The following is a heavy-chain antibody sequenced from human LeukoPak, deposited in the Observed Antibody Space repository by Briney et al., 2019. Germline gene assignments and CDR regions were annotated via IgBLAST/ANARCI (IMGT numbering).Heavy chain of an antibody. CDR2: IYYSGTT. J-gene: IGHJ4*02. D-gene: IGHD6-19*01. Sequence: SETLSLTCTVSGGSISSLTYYWGWIRQPPGKGLEWIASIYYSGTTYYGPSLKSRVAISVNRSNNQFSLGLSSVTAADTAVYFCTGYSAGWSSGGGYWGQGTVVTVSS. CDR1: GGSISSLTYY. CDR3: TGYSAGWSSGGGY. V-gene: IGHV4-39*01.